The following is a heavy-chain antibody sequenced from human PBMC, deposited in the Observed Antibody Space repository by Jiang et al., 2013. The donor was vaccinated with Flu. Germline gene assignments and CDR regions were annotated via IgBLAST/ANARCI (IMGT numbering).Heavy chain of an antibody. V-gene: IGHV6-1*01. Sequence: QTLSLTCAISGDSVSTNIAAWNWIRQSPSRGLEWLGRTYYRSKWYNDYAVSVKSRIIINPDTSKNQFSLQLTSVTPEDTAVYYCARDPNSSGWYGFDYWGQGTLVTVSS. CDR2: TYYRSKWYN. CDR3: ARDPNSSGWYGFDY. CDR1: GDSVSTNIAA. D-gene: IGHD6-19*01. J-gene: IGHJ4*02.